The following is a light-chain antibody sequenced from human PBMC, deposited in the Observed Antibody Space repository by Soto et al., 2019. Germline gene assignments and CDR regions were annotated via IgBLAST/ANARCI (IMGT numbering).Light chain of an antibody. CDR2: KAS. Sequence: DIQMTQSPSTLSASVGDRVTITCRASQRISTLLAWYQQKPGRAPTLLIDKASTLESGVPPRLSGSGSGTEYSLTISRLQPDDSASYYCQQYNSYPLPFGQGTRLEIK. V-gene: IGKV1-5*03. CDR3: QQYNSYPLP. J-gene: IGKJ5*01. CDR1: QRISTL.